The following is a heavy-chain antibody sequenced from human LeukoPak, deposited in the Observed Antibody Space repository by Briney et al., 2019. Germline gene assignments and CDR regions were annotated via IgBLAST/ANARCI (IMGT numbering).Heavy chain of an antibody. V-gene: IGHV3-23*01. J-gene: IGHJ3*02. CDR3: AKDSGQLVKLTTDAFDI. D-gene: IGHD6-13*01. CDR2: ISGSGGRT. CDR1: GFTFSSYA. Sequence: GGSLSLSCAASGFTFSSYAMRWVRHAPGKALEWVSAISGSGGRTYYADSVTGRFTISRDNSKNTLYLKMNSLRAEDTAVYYCAKDSGQLVKLTTDAFDIWGQGTMVTVSS.